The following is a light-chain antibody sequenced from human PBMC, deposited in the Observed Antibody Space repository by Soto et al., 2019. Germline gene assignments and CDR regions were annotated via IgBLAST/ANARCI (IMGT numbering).Light chain of an antibody. J-gene: IGKJ2*01. CDR3: QQYSTYPYT. CDR1: QSVSSW. Sequence: DIQMTQSPSTLSASVGDRVTITCRASQSVSSWLAWYQQNPGKAPNLLIYKASSVQSGVPSTFSGSGAGTEFTLTISSLQPGDFATYYCQQYSTYPYTFGQGTKLEIK. V-gene: IGKV1-5*03. CDR2: KAS.